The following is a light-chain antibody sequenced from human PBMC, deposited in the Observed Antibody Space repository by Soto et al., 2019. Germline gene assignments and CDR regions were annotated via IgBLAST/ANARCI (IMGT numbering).Light chain of an antibody. CDR3: MQALQTPLYT. CDR1: QSLLHSNGYNY. Sequence: DLVMTQSPLSLPVTPGEPASISCRSSQSLLHSNGYNYLHWYLQKPGQSPQLLIYLGSNRASGVPDRFSGSGSGTDFTLKISRVEAEAVGAYHCMQALQTPLYTFGQGTKLEIK. J-gene: IGKJ2*01. CDR2: LGS. V-gene: IGKV2-28*01.